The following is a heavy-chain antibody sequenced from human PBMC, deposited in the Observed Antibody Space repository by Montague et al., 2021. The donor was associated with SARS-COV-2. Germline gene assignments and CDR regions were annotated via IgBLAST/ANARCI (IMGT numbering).Heavy chain of an antibody. CDR2: IDWDDDK. CDR1: GFSLSTSGMC. D-gene: IGHD3-10*01. V-gene: IGHV2-70*01. J-gene: IGHJ3*02. Sequence: PALVKPTQTLTLTCTFSGFSLSTSGMCVSWIRQPPGKALEWLALIDWDDDKYYSTSLKTRLTISKDTSKTQVVLTMTNMDPVDTATYYCARSLLWFGELNAFDIWGQGTMVTVSS. CDR3: ARSLLWFGELNAFDI.